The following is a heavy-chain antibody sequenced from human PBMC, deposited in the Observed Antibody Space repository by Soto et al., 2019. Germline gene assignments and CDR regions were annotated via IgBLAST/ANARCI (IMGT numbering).Heavy chain of an antibody. CDR3: ARAQYFWSGYYNYFDY. V-gene: IGHV1-69*06. Sequence: SVKVSGKASGGTFSSYAISWVRQAPGQGLEWMGGIIPIFGTANYPQKFQGRVTITADKSTSTAYMELSSLRSEDTAVYYCARAQYFWSGYYNYFDYWVQGTLVTVSS. CDR1: GGTFSSYA. D-gene: IGHD3-3*01. J-gene: IGHJ4*02. CDR2: IIPIFGTA.